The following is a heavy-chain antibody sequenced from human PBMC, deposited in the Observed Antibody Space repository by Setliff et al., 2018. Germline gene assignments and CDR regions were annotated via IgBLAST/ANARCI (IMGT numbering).Heavy chain of an antibody. V-gene: IGHV4-61*02. CDR3: ATVEAITIAAAGTTIFDY. D-gene: IGHD6-13*01. CDR2: IYTSGST. J-gene: IGHJ4*02. CDR1: GGSISSGSYY. Sequence: SETLSLTCTVSGGSISSGSYYWSWIRQPAGKGLEWIGRIYTSGSTNYNPSLKSRVTISVDTSKNQFSLKLSSVTAADTAVYYCATVEAITIAAAGTTIFDYWGQGTLVTVSS.